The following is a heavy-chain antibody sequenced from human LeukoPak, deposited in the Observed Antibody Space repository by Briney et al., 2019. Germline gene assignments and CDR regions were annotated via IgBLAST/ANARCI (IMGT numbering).Heavy chain of an antibody. CDR2: ISSSRRTI. V-gene: IGHV3-48*01. CDR3: ARDSGTTGEVKFDP. D-gene: IGHD3-10*01. J-gene: IGHJ5*02. Sequence: GGSLRLSCAASGFTFSSYNINWVRQAPGKGLEWVSYISSSRRTISYADSVKGRFTISRDNAKNSLYLRMNSLRAEDTAVYYCARDSGTTGEVKFDPWGQGTLVTVSS. CDR1: GFTFSSYN.